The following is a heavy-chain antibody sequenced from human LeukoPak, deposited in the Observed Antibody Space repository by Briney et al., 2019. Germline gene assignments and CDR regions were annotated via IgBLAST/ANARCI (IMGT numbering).Heavy chain of an antibody. CDR3: ARGIRGSWFDY. D-gene: IGHD3-10*01. V-gene: IGHV4-31*03. CDR1: GGSISSGGYY. J-gene: IGHJ4*02. Sequence: PSEILSLTCTVSGGSISSGGYYWSWIRQHPGKGLEWIGYIYYSGSTYYNPSLKSRVTISVDTSKNQFSLKLSSVTAADTAVYYCARGIRGSWFDYWGQGTLVTVSS. CDR2: IYYSGST.